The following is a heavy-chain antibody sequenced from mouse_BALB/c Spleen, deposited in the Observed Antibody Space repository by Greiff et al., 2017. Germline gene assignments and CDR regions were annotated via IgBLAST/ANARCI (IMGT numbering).Heavy chain of an antibody. J-gene: IGHJ3*01. CDR2: ISSGSSTI. Sequence: EVKLVESGGGLVQPGGSRKLSCAASGFTFSSFGMHWVRQAPEKGLEWVAYISSGSSTIYYADTVKGRFTISRDNPKNTLFLQMTSLRSEDTAMYYCARPLYYGNYGWFAYWGQGTLVTVSA. V-gene: IGHV5-17*02. D-gene: IGHD2-1*01. CDR3: ARPLYYGNYGWFAY. CDR1: GFTFSSFG.